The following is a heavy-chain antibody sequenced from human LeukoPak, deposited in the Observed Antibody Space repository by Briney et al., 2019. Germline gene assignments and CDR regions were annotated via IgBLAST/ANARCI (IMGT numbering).Heavy chain of an antibody. D-gene: IGHD6-19*01. CDR3: ATFRGGRVVAGDY. CDR2: INHSGST. CDR1: GFTFSSYE. J-gene: IGHJ4*02. V-gene: IGHV4-34*08. Sequence: LRLSCAASGFTFSSYEMNWVRQAPGKGLEWIGEINHSGSTNCNPSLKTRVTISVDTSKNQFSLKLSSVTAADTAVYYCATFRGGRVVAGDYWGQGTLVTVSS.